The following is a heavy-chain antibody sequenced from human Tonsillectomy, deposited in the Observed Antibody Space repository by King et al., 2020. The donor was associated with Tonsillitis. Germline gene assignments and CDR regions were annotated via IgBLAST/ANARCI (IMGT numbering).Heavy chain of an antibody. V-gene: IGHV3-48*02. Sequence: VQLVESGGGLVQPGGSLRLSCAASGFTFSSYNMNWVRQAPGKGLEWVSYISSSSSTIYYADSVKGRFTISRDNAKNSLYLQMNSLRDEDTAVYYCASSLYYYDGLWAYWGQGTLVTVSS. CDR1: GFTFSSYN. J-gene: IGHJ4*02. CDR2: ISSSSSTI. D-gene: IGHD3-22*01. CDR3: ASSLYYYDGLWAY.